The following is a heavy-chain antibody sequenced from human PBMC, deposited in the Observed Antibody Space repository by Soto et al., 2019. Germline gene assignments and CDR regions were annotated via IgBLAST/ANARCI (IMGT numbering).Heavy chain of an antibody. V-gene: IGHV4-34*01. J-gene: IGHJ5*02. Sequence: PSETLSLTCAAYGGSFSGYYWSWIRQPPGKGLEWIGEINHSGSTNYNPSLESRVTISVDTSKNQFSLKLSSVTAADTAVYYCARGSRFYSSGWYHWFDPWGQGTLVTVSS. CDR2: INHSGST. CDR3: ARGSRFYSSGWYHWFDP. D-gene: IGHD6-19*01. CDR1: GGSFSGYY.